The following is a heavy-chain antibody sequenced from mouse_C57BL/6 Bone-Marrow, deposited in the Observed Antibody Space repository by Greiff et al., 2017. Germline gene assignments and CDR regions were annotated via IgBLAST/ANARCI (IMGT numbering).Heavy chain of an antibody. CDR1: GFSLPSYG. CDR3: AEQGYYTWFAY. J-gene: IGHJ3*01. D-gene: IGHD2-12*01. CDR2: VWGDGSK. Sequence: QVQLKESGPGLVAPSQSLSITCTFSGFSLPSYGVSWVRQPPGKGLEWLGVVWGDGSKNYHSAIISRLNISKDNSKSQVFLKLNSLQTDDTATYYCAEQGYYTWFAYWGQGTLVTVSA. V-gene: IGHV2-3*01.